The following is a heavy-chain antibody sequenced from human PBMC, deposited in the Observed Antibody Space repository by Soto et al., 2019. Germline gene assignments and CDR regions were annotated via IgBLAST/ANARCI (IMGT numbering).Heavy chain of an antibody. V-gene: IGHV3-23*01. D-gene: IGHD5-12*01. Sequence: EVQLLESGGGFVPPGGSLRLSCAASGFIFSNYAMTWVRQAPGEGLEWVSGITSTGSSTYYADSVKGRFTISRDNSKNTLFLQINSRRAVDTAVYYCAKGAEGYVVSSLDFWGQGTLVSVSS. J-gene: IGHJ4*02. CDR1: GFIFSNYA. CDR3: AKGAEGYVVSSLDF. CDR2: ITSTGSST.